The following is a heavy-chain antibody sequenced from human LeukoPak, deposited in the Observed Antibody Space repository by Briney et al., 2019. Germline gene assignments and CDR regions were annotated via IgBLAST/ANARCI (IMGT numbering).Heavy chain of an antibody. J-gene: IGHJ4*02. Sequence: GGSLRLSCAASGFTFSSYSMNWVRQAPGKGLEWVSSISSSSSYIYYADSVKGRCTISRDNAKNSLYLQMNSLRAEDTAVYYCARDEMTTFDYWGQGTLVTVSS. CDR3: ARDEMTTFDY. CDR1: GFTFSSYS. CDR2: ISSSSSYI. D-gene: IGHD5-24*01. V-gene: IGHV3-21*01.